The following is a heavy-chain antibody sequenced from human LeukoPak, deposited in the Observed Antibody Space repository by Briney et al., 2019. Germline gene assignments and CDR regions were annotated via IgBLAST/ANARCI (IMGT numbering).Heavy chain of an antibody. CDR1: GGSFSGYY. D-gene: IGHD1-1*01. Sequence: SETLSLTCAVYGGSFSGYYWSWIRQPPGKGLEWIGEINHSGSTNYNPSLKSRVTISVDTSKNQFSLKLSSVTAADTAVYYCARRTHGTTGTANMDVWGKGTTVTVSS. J-gene: IGHJ6*03. CDR2: INHSGST. CDR3: ARRTHGTTGTANMDV. V-gene: IGHV4-34*01.